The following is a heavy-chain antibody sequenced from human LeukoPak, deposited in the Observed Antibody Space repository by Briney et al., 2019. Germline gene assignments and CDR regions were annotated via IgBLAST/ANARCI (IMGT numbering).Heavy chain of an antibody. CDR2: IRQDGGET. Sequence: PGGSLRLSCEASGSTFRSYWMSWVRQAPGKGLEWVANIRQDGGETYYVDSVKGRFTISRDNAGNSLYLQMNNLRAEDTALYYCARDVGFSDPYNYFDPWGQGTLVTVSS. V-gene: IGHV3-7*01. CDR3: ARDVGFSDPYNYFDP. D-gene: IGHD1-26*01. J-gene: IGHJ5*02. CDR1: GSTFRSYW.